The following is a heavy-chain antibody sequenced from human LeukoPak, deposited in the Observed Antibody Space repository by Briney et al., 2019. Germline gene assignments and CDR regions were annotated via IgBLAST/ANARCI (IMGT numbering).Heavy chain of an antibody. J-gene: IGHJ4*02. V-gene: IGHV4-34*01. D-gene: IGHD5/OR15-5a*01. CDR1: GGSFSGYY. Sequence: KTSETLSLTCAVYGGSFSGYYWSWIRQPPGKGLEWIGEINHSGSTNYNPSLKSRVTISVDTSKNQFSLKLSSVIAADTAVYYCARSVSRRTLDYWGQGTLVTVSS. CDR3: ARSVSRRTLDY. CDR2: INHSGST.